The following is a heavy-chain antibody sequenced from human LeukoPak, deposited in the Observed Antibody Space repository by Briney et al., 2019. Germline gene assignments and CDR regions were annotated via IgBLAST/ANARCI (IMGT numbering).Heavy chain of an antibody. V-gene: IGHV1-2*02. D-gene: IGHD6-19*01. CDR2: INPNSGGT. CDR3: ARENSSGWYGY. J-gene: IGHJ4*02. CDR1: GYTFTGYY. Sequence: ASVKVSCKSSGYTFTGYYMHWVRQPPGQGIEWMGWINPNSGGTNYAQKFQGRVTMTRDTSISTAYMELSRLRSDDTAVYYCARENSSGWYGYWGQGTLVTVSS.